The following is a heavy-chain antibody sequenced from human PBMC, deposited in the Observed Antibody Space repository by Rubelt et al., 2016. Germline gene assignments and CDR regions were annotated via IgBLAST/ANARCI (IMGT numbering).Heavy chain of an antibody. CDR1: GFSLSTSGMC. V-gene: IGHV2-70*15. J-gene: IGHJ6*02. D-gene: IGHD3-22*01. CDR3: ARILLPDYYDSSGGVDV. CDR2: IDWDDDK. Sequence: QVTLRESGPALVKPTQTLTLTCTFSGFSLSTSGMCVSWIRQPPGKALEWLARIDWDDDKYYSTSLQTRRTISKDTSKNQVVLTMTNMDPVDTATYYCARILLPDYYDSSGGVDVWGQGTTVTVSS.